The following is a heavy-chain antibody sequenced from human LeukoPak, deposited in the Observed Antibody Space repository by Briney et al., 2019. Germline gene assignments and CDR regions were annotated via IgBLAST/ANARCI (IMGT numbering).Heavy chain of an antibody. CDR2: IYYTGST. V-gene: IGHV4-59*08. Sequence: SETLSLTCTVSGGSISGYYWTWIRQPPGKGLQWIGYIYYTGSTNYNPSLKSRVTISVDTSKNQFSLKLSSVTAADTAVYYCATWDITGTIFGSLSYFDYWGQGTLVTVSS. CDR3: ATWDITGTIFGSLSYFDY. J-gene: IGHJ4*02. D-gene: IGHD1-7*01. CDR1: GGSISGYY.